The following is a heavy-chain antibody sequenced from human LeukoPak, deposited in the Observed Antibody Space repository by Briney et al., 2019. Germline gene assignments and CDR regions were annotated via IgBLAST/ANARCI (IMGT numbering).Heavy chain of an antibody. CDR1: GFTFSSYE. CDR2: ISSGGETI. Sequence: GGSLRLSCAASGFTFSSYEMNWVRQAPGKGLEWVSYISSGGETIYYADSVKGRFTISRNNAKNSLYLEMNSLRAEDTSLYYCARDKRAVVAAIPYFDYWGQGTLVTVSS. CDR3: ARDKRAVVAAIPYFDY. D-gene: IGHD2-15*01. J-gene: IGHJ4*02. V-gene: IGHV3-48*03.